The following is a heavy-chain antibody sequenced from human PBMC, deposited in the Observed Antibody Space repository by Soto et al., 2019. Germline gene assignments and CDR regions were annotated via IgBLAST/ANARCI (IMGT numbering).Heavy chain of an antibody. J-gene: IGHJ4*02. Sequence: SETLSLTCTVSGGSTSSDNYWSWIRQPPGKGLEWIGHIYYSGNTDYNPPLKSRLAISIDTSKNQFSLKLSSVTAADTAVYFCAREGGESSDGLYYFDSWGQGSLVTVSS. CDR1: GGSTSSDNY. CDR2: IYYSGNT. V-gene: IGHV4-30-4*01. CDR3: AREGGESSDGLYYFDS. D-gene: IGHD3-16*01.